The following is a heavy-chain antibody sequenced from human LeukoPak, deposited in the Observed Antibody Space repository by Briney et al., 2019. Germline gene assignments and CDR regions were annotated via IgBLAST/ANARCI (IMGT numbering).Heavy chain of an antibody. V-gene: IGHV3-9*03. J-gene: IGHJ4*02. CDR2: ISWNSGSI. CDR1: GFTFDDYA. CDR3: AKGGSSSWYYESFDY. Sequence: AGGSLRLSCAASGFTFDDYAMHWVRQAPGKGLEWVSGISWNSGSIGYADSVKGRFTISRDNAKNSLYLQMNSLRAEDMALYYCAKGGSSSWYYESFDYWGQGTLVTVSS. D-gene: IGHD6-13*01.